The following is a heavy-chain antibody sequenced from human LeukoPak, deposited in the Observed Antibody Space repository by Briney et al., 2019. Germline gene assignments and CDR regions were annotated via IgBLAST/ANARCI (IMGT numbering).Heavy chain of an antibody. Sequence: PSETLSLTCAVYGGSFSGYYWSWIRQPPGKGLEWIGEINHSGSTNYNACLKSRVTISVDTSKNQFSLKLSSVTAADTAVYYCARRAVVVITAGFDYWGQGTLVTVSS. CDR2: INHSGST. CDR3: ARRAVVVITAGFDY. J-gene: IGHJ4*02. V-gene: IGHV4-34*01. D-gene: IGHD3-22*01. CDR1: GGSFSGYY.